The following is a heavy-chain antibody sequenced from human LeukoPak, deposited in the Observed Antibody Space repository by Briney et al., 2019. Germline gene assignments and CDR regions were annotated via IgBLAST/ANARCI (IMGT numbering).Heavy chain of an antibody. V-gene: IGHV1-46*01. D-gene: IGHD3-10*01. J-gene: IGHJ4*02. CDR1: GYTFTGYY. Sequence: ASVKVSCKASGYTFTGYYMHSVRQAPGHRLECMGIINPIGGSTSYAQKFQGRVTMTRDTSTRTVYMALSSLSYEDTAVYYCARGSPLWLGEFPGAFDYWGQGTLVTVSS. CDR2: INPIGGST. CDR3: ARGSPLWLGEFPGAFDY.